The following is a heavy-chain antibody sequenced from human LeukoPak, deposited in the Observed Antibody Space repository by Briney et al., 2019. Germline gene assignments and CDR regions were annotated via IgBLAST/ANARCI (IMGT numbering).Heavy chain of an antibody. V-gene: IGHV3-7*03. CDR1: GFTFSSYW. J-gene: IGHJ5*02. D-gene: IGHD3-10*01. CDR3: AKKGRDGSGSYYNWFDP. CDR2: IKQDGSEK. Sequence: PGGSLRLSCAASGFTFSSYWMSWVRQAPGKGLEWVANIKQDGSEKYYVDSVKGRFTISRDNSKNTLYLQMNSLRAEDTAVYYCAKKGRDGSGSYYNWFDPWGQGTLVTVSS.